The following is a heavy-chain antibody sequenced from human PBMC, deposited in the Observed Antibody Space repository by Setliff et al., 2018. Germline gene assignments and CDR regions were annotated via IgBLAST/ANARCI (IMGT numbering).Heavy chain of an antibody. D-gene: IGHD3-16*01. CDR1: GFTLSSYW. CDR3: ARDLGAIFRYGLDV. J-gene: IGHJ6*02. CDR2: IKQDGSEK. V-gene: IGHV3-7*01. Sequence: GGSLRLSCAASGFTLSSYWMKWVRQAPGKGLEWVANIKQDGSEKDYVDSVKGRFTISRDRAKNSLYLQMNSLRAEDTAVYYCARDLGAIFRYGLDVWGQGTTVTVSS.